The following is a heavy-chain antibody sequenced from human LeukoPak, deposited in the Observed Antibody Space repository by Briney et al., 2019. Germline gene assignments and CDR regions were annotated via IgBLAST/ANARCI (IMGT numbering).Heavy chain of an antibody. D-gene: IGHD3-9*01. J-gene: IGHJ3*02. CDR1: GYSFVGYG. V-gene: IGHV1-18*01. Sequence: ASVKVSCKASGYSFVGYGITWVRQAPGQGLEWMGWFNPENGNTNYAQKLQGRVTMTTDTSTSTAYMELRSLRSDDTAVYYCARDGLRITIFFDAFDIWGQGTMVTVSS. CDR3: ARDGLRITIFFDAFDI. CDR2: FNPENGNT.